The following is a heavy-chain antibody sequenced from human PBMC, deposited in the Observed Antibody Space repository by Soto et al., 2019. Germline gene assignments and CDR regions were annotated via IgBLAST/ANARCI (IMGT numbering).Heavy chain of an antibody. Sequence: QVQLVQSGAEVKKPGSSVKVSCQASGSTFSSYTVSWVRQAPGQGLAWMGRIIPVLGVTNYAQKFKGRVTITADKSKTTAYMELSSLRSGDTAVYYCARRRYCGADCYSKYYYGMDVWGQGTTVTVSS. CDR1: GSTFSSYT. V-gene: IGHV1-69*02. CDR2: IIPVLGVT. D-gene: IGHD2-21*02. CDR3: ARRRYCGADCYSKYYYGMDV. J-gene: IGHJ6*02.